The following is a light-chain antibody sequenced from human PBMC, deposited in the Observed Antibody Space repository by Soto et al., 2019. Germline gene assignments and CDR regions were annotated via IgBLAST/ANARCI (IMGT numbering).Light chain of an antibody. Sequence: DIQMTQSPSSLSASVGDRVTITCRSSQTINNYLNWYLQRPGKAPVLLLYSTSTLQSGAPSRFSGRGSGTDFNLTISNLQPEDFATYYCQQFYGAPQTFGQGTWVDI. V-gene: IGKV1-39*01. CDR2: STS. CDR3: QQFYGAPQT. CDR1: QTINNY. J-gene: IGKJ1*01.